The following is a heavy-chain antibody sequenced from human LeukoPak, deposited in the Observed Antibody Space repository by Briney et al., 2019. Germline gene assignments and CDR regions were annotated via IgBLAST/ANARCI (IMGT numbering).Heavy chain of an antibody. CDR2: ISAYNGNT. J-gene: IGHJ5*02. CDR1: GYTFTSYG. Sequence: ASVKVSCKASGYTFTSYGISWVRQAPGQGLEWMGWISAYNGNTNYAQKLQGRVTMTTDTSTSTAYMELRSLRSDDTAVYYCARDRMTTVTTSVWFDPWGQGTLVTVSS. CDR3: ARDRMTTVTTSVWFDP. V-gene: IGHV1-18*01. D-gene: IGHD4-11*01.